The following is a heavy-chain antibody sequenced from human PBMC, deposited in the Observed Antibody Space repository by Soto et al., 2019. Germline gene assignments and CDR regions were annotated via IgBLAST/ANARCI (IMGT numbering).Heavy chain of an antibody. CDR1: GFTFSSYG. CDR2: ISYDGSNK. D-gene: IGHD1-26*01. J-gene: IGHJ4*02. V-gene: IGHV3-30*18. CDR3: AKDQEWELVMSPYYFDY. Sequence: GGSLRLSCAASGFTFSSYGMHWVRQAPGKGLEWVAVISYDGSNKYYADSVKGRFTISRDNSKNTLYLQMNSLRAEDTAVYYCAKDQEWELVMSPYYFDYWGQGTLVTVSS.